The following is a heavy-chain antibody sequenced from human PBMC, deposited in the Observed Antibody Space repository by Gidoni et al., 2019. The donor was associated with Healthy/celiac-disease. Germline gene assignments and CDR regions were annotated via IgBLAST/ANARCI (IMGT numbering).Heavy chain of an antibody. CDR3: ARDPAGDY. CDR1: GFTVSSNY. J-gene: IGHJ4*02. D-gene: IGHD2-2*01. Sequence: EVQLVETGGGLIQPGGSLSLSGAAYGFTVSSNYMSWVRQAPGKGLEWVSVIYSGGSTYYADSVKGRFTISRDNSKNTLYLQMNSLRAEDTAVYYCARDPAGDYWGQGTLVTVSS. V-gene: IGHV3-53*02. CDR2: IYSGGST.